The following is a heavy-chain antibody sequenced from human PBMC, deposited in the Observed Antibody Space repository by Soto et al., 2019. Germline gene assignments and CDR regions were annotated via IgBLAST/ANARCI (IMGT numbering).Heavy chain of an antibody. D-gene: IGHD3-10*01. J-gene: IGHJ6*02. V-gene: IGHV1-2*02. CDR2: LNSNSGGT. Sequence: QLQLVQSGAEVKRPGASVRVSCKASGNTLTGYFLHWVRQARGQGLEWLGWLNSNSGGTKIAQKFQARLAMTRDTSITTAYIELSRLTSYDTAVYYCATSPGWLGEGSGGLDVWGLGATVTVSS. CDR1: GNTLTGYF. CDR3: ATSPGWLGEGSGGLDV.